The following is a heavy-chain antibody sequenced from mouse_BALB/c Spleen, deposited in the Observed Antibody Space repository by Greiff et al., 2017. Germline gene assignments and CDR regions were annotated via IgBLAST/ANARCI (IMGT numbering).Heavy chain of an antibody. V-gene: IGHV14-3*02. CDR3: ARRAYYYRYTAY. CDR1: GFNIKDTY. J-gene: IGHJ3*01. CDR2: IDPANGNT. Sequence: DVKLQESGAELVKPGASVKLSCTASGFNIKDTYMHWVKQRPEQGLEWIGRIDPANGNTKYDPKFQGKATITADTSSNTAYLQLSSLTSEDTAVYYCARRAYYYRYTAYWGQGTLVTVSA. D-gene: IGHD2-14*01.